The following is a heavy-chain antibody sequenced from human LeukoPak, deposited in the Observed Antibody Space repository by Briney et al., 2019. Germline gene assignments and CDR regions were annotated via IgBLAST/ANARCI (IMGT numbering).Heavy chain of an antibody. CDR1: GFTFSSYA. D-gene: IGHD1-1*01. CDR3: VRDHDWSFDL. J-gene: IGHJ4*02. V-gene: IGHV3-48*02. CDR2: INSDTNIT. Sequence: GRSLRLSCAASGFTFSSYAMSWVRQAPGKGLEWVSHINSDTNITPYTASVSGRFTISRDNAKNSLYLHVNSLRDEDTAVYYCVRDHDWSFDLWGQGALVTVSS.